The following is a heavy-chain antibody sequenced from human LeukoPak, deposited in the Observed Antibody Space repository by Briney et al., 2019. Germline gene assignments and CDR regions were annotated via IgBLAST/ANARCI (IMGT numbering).Heavy chain of an antibody. CDR3: ARGQGELEDGAFDI. V-gene: IGHV1-18*01. D-gene: IGHD1-26*01. Sequence: ASVKVSCKASGGTFSSYAISWVRQATGQGLEWMGWISAYNGNTNYAQKLQGRVTMTTGTSTSTAYMELRSLRSDDTAVYYCARGQGELEDGAFDIWGQGTMVTVSS. J-gene: IGHJ3*02. CDR1: GGTFSSYA. CDR2: ISAYNGNT.